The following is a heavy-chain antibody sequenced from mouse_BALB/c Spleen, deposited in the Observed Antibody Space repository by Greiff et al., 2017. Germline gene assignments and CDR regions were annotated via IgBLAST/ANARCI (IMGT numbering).Heavy chain of an antibody. Sequence: QVQLQQPGAELVKPGASVKLSCKASGYTFTSYWMHWVKQRPGQGLEWIGEINPSNGRTNYNEKFKSKATLTVDKSSSTAYMQLSSLTSEDSAVYYCARGGTRAMDYWGQGTSVTVSS. CDR2: INPSNGRT. D-gene: IGHD2-14*01. CDR1: GYTFTSYW. CDR3: ARGGTRAMDY. V-gene: IGHV1S81*02. J-gene: IGHJ4*01.